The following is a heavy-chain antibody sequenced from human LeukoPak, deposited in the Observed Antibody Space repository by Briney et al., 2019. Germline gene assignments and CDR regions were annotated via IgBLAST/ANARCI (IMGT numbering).Heavy chain of an antibody. CDR3: ARDLGYYYDSSGYPLHP. D-gene: IGHD3-22*01. CDR2: INPNSGGT. Sequence: ASVKVSCKASGYTFTGYYMHWVRQAPGQGLEWMGWINPNSGGTNYAQKFQGRVTMTRDTSISTAYMELSRLRSDDTAVYYCARDLGYYYDSSGYPLHPWGQGTLVTVSS. J-gene: IGHJ4*02. V-gene: IGHV1-2*02. CDR1: GYTFTGYY.